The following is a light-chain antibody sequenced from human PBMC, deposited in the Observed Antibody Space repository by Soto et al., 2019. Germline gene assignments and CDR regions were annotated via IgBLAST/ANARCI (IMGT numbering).Light chain of an antibody. CDR3: CSYAGTTTWV. CDR1: SSDVGSHNF. Sequence: QSALTQPASVSGSPGQSITISCTGTSSDVGSHNFVSWYQQRPGKAPKLMIFEVTKRPSGVSSRFSASKSGNTASLTISGVQADDEDDYYCCSYAGTTTWVFGGGTKLTLL. CDR2: EVT. J-gene: IGLJ3*02. V-gene: IGLV2-23*02.